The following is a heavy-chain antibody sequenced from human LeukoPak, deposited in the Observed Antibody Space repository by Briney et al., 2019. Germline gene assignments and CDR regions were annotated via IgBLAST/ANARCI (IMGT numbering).Heavy chain of an antibody. CDR3: ARGPISGSYRAWFDP. CDR2: IYYSGST. V-gene: IGHV4-39*07. D-gene: IGHD1-26*01. Sequence: SETLSLTCTVSGGSISSSSYYWGWIRQPPGKGLEWIGSIYYSGSTYYNPSLKSRVTISVDTSKNQFSLKLSSVTAADTAVYYCARGPISGSYRAWFDPWGQGTLVTVSS. CDR1: GGSISSSSYY. J-gene: IGHJ5*02.